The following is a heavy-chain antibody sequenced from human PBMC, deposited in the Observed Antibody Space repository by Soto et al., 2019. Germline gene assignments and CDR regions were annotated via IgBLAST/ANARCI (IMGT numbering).Heavy chain of an antibody. J-gene: IGHJ4*02. CDR2: ISASGDSA. V-gene: IGHV3-23*01. D-gene: IGHD6-19*01. CDR3: AKVASSGWDFDY. Sequence: GGSLRLSCAASGFTFSSYAMAWVRQVPGKGLAWVSAISASGDSAYYTDSVKGRFTISRDNSKNTLYLQMNTLRAVDTAVYYCAKVASSGWDFDYWGQGTLVTVSS. CDR1: GFTFSSYA.